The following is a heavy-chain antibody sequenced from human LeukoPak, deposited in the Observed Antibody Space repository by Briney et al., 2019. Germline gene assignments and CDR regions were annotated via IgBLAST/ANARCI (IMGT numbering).Heavy chain of an antibody. D-gene: IGHD5-24*01. CDR3: AKDRRDGYNYLFDY. Sequence: GGSLRLSCAAAGFTFSTYWMHWVRQVPGKGLVWVSRINSDGRTTGYADSVKGRFTISRDNSKNTLYLQMNSLRAEDTAVYYCAKDRRDGYNYLFDYWGQGTLVTVSS. CDR2: INSDGRTT. CDR1: GFTFSTYW. V-gene: IGHV3-74*01. J-gene: IGHJ4*02.